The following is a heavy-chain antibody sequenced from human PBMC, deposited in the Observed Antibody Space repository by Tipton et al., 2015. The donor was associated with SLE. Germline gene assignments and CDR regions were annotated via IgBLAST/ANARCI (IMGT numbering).Heavy chain of an antibody. D-gene: IGHD3-3*01. CDR1: GGSINSYY. V-gene: IGHV4-59*01. CDR3: ARSPGRLRSMDY. J-gene: IGHJ4*02. CDR2: IYYGGST. Sequence: TLSLTCTVSGGSINSYYWSWIWQPPGKGLEWIGYIYYGGSTNYKPSLKSRVTISVDTSKNQFSLKLNSVTAADTAMYFCARSPGRLRSMDYWGQGTLVTVSS.